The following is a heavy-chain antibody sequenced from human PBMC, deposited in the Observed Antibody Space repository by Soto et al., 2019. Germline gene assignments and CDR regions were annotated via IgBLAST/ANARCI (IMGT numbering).Heavy chain of an antibody. V-gene: IGHV4-34*01. J-gene: IGHJ4*02. CDR1: GGSFSGYY. Sequence: QVQLQQWGAGLLKPSETLSLTCAVYGGSFSGYYWSWIRQPPGKGLEWIGEINHIGSTNYNPSLKGRVTISVDTSKNQFSLKLSSVTAADTAVYYCARGGNSGYVWWGQGTLVTVSS. CDR3: ARGGNSGYVW. CDR2: INHIGST. D-gene: IGHD5-12*01.